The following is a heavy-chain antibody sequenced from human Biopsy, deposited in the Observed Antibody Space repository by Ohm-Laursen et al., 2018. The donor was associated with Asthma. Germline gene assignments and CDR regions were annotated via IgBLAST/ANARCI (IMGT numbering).Heavy chain of an antibody. V-gene: IGHV4-59*07. CDR3: ARGISRVTGLFDHFDS. CDR2: IYYSGST. J-gene: IGHJ4*02. Sequence: SDTLSLTCCVYGGSISSFYWSWIRQPPGKGLEWIGHIYYSGSTNYQPSLKSRVTISVDTSKNQFSLKLRSVTAADAAVYYCARGISRVTGLFDHFDSWGQGTLVTVSS. D-gene: IGHD2-21*02. CDR1: GGSISSFY.